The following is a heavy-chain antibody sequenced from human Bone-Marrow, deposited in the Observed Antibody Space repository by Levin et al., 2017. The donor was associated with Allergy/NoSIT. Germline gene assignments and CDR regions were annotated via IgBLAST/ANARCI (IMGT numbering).Heavy chain of an antibody. D-gene: IGHD1-26*01. CDR2: VNPNTGQT. CDR1: GYTFTSYD. J-gene: IGHJ5*02. Sequence: GASVKVSCKASGYTFTSYDINWVRQSTGQGLEWMGRVNPNTGQTGYAPKFQGRVTMTRDTSINTAYMELTSLTSDDTAVYYCARGGHTGWELLAWGQGTLVIVSS. CDR3: ARGGHTGWELLA. V-gene: IGHV1-8*01.